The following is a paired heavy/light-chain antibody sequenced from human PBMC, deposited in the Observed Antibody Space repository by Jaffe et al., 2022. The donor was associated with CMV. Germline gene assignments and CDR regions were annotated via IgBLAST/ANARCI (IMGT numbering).Light chain of an antibody. CDR2: WAS. V-gene: IGKV4-1*01. Sequence: DIVMTQSPGALAVSLGERATINCRSSQTVLDTSTNRNELGWYQQKPGQPPKLLIYWASIRDSGVPDRFSGSGSGTDFTLTISSLQAEDVAVYYCQQYHSLPRTFGQGTKVEIK. CDR1: QTVLDTSTNRNE. CDR3: QQYHSLPRT. J-gene: IGKJ1*01.
Heavy chain of an antibody. J-gene: IGHJ3*01. CDR3: ATGHWGLQN. V-gene: IGHV3-7*01. D-gene: IGHD1-26*01. Sequence: EVQVVASGGRLVQPGGSLRLSCVASGLSLNNHWMTWVRQAPGKGLEWVAHIKTDGSEIAHVDSVKGRFAISRDNAKNSLFLQMNSLRVEDTAVYYCATGHWGLQNWGQGTMVTVSS. CDR1: GLSLNNHW. CDR2: IKTDGSEI.